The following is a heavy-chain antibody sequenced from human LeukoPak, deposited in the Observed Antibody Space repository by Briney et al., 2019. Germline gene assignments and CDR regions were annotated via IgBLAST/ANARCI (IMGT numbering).Heavy chain of an antibody. CDR2: ISWNSGSI. CDR3: AKSNFWSDRYFDY. D-gene: IGHD3-3*01. J-gene: IGHJ4*02. CDR1: GFTFDDYA. V-gene: IGHV3-9*01. Sequence: PGRSLRLSCAASGFTFDDYAMHWVRQAPGKGLEWVSGISWNSGSIGYADSVKGRFTISRDNAKNSLYLQMNSLRAEDTALYYCAKSNFWSDRYFDYWGQGTLVTVSS.